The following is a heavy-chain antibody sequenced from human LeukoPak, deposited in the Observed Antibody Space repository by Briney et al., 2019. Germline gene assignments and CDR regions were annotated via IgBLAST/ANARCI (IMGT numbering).Heavy chain of an antibody. CDR3: ARAEGAVYGMDV. Sequence: GASLKVSCKASGYTFSGYYMHWVRQAPGQGLEWMGWINPNSGATTYAQNFQGRVTLTRDTSIGTAYMELNSLRSDDTAVFYCARAEGAVYGMDVWGQGTTVTVSS. J-gene: IGHJ6*02. D-gene: IGHD4-11*01. CDR2: INPNSGAT. CDR1: GYTFSGYY. V-gene: IGHV1-2*02.